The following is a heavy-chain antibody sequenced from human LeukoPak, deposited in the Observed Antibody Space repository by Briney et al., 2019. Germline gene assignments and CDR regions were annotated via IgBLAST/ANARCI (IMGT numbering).Heavy chain of an antibody. CDR2: ISWDESST. J-gene: IGHJ6*02. CDR3: ARGPNRWWVVSRNWDMDV. Sequence: GGSLRLSCAASGLSIGDNSMHWVRQPPGKGLDWVSLISWDESSTYYSDSVKGRFTVSRDSSKNSLYLQMNSLRTEDTALYYCARGPNRWWVVSRNWDMDVWGQGTTVTVSS. CDR1: GLSIGDNS. D-gene: IGHD2-15*01. V-gene: IGHV3-43*01.